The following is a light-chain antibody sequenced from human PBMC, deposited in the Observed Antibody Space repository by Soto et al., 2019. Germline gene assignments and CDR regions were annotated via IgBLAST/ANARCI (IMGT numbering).Light chain of an antibody. CDR1: QSISSW. J-gene: IGKJ1*01. CDR3: QQYNSYSST. CDR2: KAS. Sequence: EIPMTQSPFTLSASLLDRVTITCRASQSISSWLAWYQQKPGKAPKLLIYKASSLESGVPSRFSGSGSGTEFTLTISSLQPDDFATYYCQQYNSYSSTFGQGTKVDI. V-gene: IGKV1-5*03.